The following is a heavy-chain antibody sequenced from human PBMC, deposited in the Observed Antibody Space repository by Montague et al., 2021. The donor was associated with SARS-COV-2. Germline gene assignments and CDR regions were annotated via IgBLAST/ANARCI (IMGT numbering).Heavy chain of an antibody. V-gene: IGHV4-59*05. D-gene: IGHD2-2*01. J-gene: IGHJ4*02. CDR3: ARIVGDCSSDSCYAVR. CDR2: FYYTGYT. Sequence: SETLSLTCSVSGTSITSYYCNWIRQPPGKGLDWIGSFYYTGYTCXTPSLKSRVTISGDTSKNQFSLNLTSVTAADTAVYYCARIVGDCSSDSCYAVRWGQGTVVTVSS. CDR1: GTSITSYY.